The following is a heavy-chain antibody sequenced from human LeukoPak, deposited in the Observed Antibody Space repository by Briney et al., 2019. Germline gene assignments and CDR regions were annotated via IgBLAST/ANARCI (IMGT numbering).Heavy chain of an antibody. J-gene: IGHJ4*02. D-gene: IGHD1-14*01. V-gene: IGHV4-34*01. Sequence: SETLSLTCAVYGGSFSGCYWSWIRQPPGKGLEWIGEINHSGSTNYNPSLKSRVTISVDTSKNQFSLKLSSVTAADTAVYYCARGDNILFDYWGQGTLVTVSS. CDR2: INHSGST. CDR3: ARGDNILFDY. CDR1: GGSFSGCY.